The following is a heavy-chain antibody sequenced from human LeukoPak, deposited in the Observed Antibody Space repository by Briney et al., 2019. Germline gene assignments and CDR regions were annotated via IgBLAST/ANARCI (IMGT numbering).Heavy chain of an antibody. V-gene: IGHV3-30*01. Sequence: GGSLRLSCAASGFTFSSYAMHWVRQAPGKGLEWVAVISYDGSNKYYADSVKGRFTNSRDNSKNTLYLQMNSLRAEDTAVYYCARDTKGYCSSTSCCLDYWGQGTLVTVSS. CDR1: GFTFSSYA. J-gene: IGHJ4*02. D-gene: IGHD2-2*01. CDR2: ISYDGSNK. CDR3: ARDTKGYCSSTSCCLDY.